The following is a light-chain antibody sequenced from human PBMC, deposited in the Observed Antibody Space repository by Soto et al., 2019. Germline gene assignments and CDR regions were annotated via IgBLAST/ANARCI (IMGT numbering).Light chain of an antibody. CDR1: QSVRSSF. V-gene: IGKV3-20*01. Sequence: DIVLTQSPGTLSLSPGERATLSCRANQSVRSSFLAWYRQKPGQAPRLLIYGATTRATGIPDRISGSGSGTDFTLTISRLEPEDFAVYYCQQYGTSPMYTFGQGTKLEIK. CDR2: GAT. CDR3: QQYGTSPMYT. J-gene: IGKJ2*01.